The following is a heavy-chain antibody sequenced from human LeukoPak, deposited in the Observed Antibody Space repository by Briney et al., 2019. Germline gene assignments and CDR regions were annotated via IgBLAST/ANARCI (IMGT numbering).Heavy chain of an antibody. CDR2: INHSGST. CDR1: GGSFSGYY. CDR3: ARGVGSGDGSRYYYEGFNWFDP. V-gene: IGHV4-34*01. Sequence: SETLSLTCAVYGGSFSGYYWSWIRQPPGKGLEWIGEINHSGSTNYNPSLKSRVTISVDTSKNQFSLKLSSVAAADTAVYYCARGVGSGDGSRYYYEGFNWFDPWGQATLVTVSS. D-gene: IGHD3-22*01. J-gene: IGHJ5*02.